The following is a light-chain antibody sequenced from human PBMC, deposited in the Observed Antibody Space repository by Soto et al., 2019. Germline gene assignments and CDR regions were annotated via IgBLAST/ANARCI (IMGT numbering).Light chain of an antibody. CDR1: QSISSY. CDR2: AAS. Sequence: IQMTQSPSSQSASVVDRVTITCRASQSISSYLNWYQQKPGKAPKLLIYAASSLQSGVPSRFSGSGSGTEFTLSISSLQPDDFATYYCQYYNTFSGTFGQGTKVDI. CDR3: QYYNTFSGT. J-gene: IGKJ1*01. V-gene: IGKV1-39*01.